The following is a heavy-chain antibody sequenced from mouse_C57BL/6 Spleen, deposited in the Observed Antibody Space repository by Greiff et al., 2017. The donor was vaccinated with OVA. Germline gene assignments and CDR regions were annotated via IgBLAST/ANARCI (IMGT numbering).Heavy chain of an antibody. CDR3: ARNYYSNHYAMDY. J-gene: IGHJ4*01. V-gene: IGHV2-9-1*01. D-gene: IGHD2-5*01. Sequence: VQGVESGPGLVAPSQSLSITCTVSGFSLTSYAISWVRQPPGKGLEWLGVIWTGGGTNYNSALKSRLSISKDNSKSQVFLKMNSLQTDDTARYYCARNYYSNHYAMDYWGQGTSVTVSS. CDR1: GFSLTSYA. CDR2: IWTGGGT.